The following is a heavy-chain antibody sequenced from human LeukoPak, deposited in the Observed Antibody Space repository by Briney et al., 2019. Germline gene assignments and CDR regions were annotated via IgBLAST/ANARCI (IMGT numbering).Heavy chain of an antibody. CDR2: IYYSWST. V-gene: IGHV4-59*01. Sequence: PETLSLTCTVSGGSISSYYWSWIRQPPGKGLEWIGYIYYSWSTNYNPSLKSRVTISVDTSKNQFSLKLSSVTAADTAVYYCARDGPYYYMDVWGKRTTVTVSS. CDR3: ARDGPYYYMDV. CDR1: GGSISSYY. J-gene: IGHJ6*03.